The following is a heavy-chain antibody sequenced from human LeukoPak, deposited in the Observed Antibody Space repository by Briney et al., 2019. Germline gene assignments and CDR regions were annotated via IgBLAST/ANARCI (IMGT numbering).Heavy chain of an antibody. CDR1: GGSITSYY. V-gene: IGHV4-59*08. Sequence: SETLSLTCTVSGGSITSYYWSWIRQAPGKGLEWIGYIYYSGSTYYNPSLKSRVTISVDTSKNQFSLKLSSVTAADTAVYYCARGASRDFWSGYDANWFDPWGQGTLVTVSS. D-gene: IGHD3-3*01. CDR3: ARGASRDFWSGYDANWFDP. CDR2: IYYSGST. J-gene: IGHJ5*02.